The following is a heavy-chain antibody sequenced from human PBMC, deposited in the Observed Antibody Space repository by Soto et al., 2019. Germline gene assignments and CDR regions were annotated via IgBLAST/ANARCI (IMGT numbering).Heavy chain of an antibody. D-gene: IGHD6-13*01. CDR2: ISYDGSNK. Sequence: QVQLVESGGGVVQPGRSLRLSCAASGFTFSSYGMHWVRQAPGKGLEWVAVISYDGSNKYYADSVKGRFTISRDNSKNTLYLQMNSLRAEDTAVYYCAKSAADGTDGMDVRGQGTTVTVSS. CDR3: AKSAADGTDGMDV. J-gene: IGHJ6*02. V-gene: IGHV3-30*18. CDR1: GFTFSSYG.